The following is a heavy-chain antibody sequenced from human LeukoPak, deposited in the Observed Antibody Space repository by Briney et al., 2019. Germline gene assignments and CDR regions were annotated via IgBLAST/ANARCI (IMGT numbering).Heavy chain of an antibody. Sequence: SGGSLGLSCAASEFTFSSYSMNWVRQAPGKGLEWVSSISSSGDHTYYADSVKGRFTISRDNAKNSLYLQMNSLGAEDTAVYYCARNDYGDYGPDYWGQGTLVTVSS. J-gene: IGHJ4*02. D-gene: IGHD4-17*01. V-gene: IGHV3-21*01. CDR1: EFTFSSYS. CDR3: ARNDYGDYGPDY. CDR2: ISSSGDHT.